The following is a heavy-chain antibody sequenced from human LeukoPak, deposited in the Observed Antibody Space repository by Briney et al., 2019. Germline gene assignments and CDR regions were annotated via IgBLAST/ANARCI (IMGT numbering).Heavy chain of an antibody. J-gene: IGHJ4*02. V-gene: IGHV6-1*01. CDR2: TYYRSKWYN. CDR1: GDSVSSNSAA. Sequence: SQTLSLTCAISGDSVSSNSAAWNWLRQSPSRGLEWLGRTYYRSKWYNDYAEAVKSRITINPDTSKNQFCMQLNSVTPEETAVYECAREDASGWPHQGFIDYWGQGNLVTVSS. D-gene: IGHD6-19*01. CDR3: AREDASGWPHQGFIDY.